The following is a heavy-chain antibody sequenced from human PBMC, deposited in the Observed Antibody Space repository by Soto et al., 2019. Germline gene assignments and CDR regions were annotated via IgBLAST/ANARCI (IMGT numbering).Heavy chain of an antibody. D-gene: IGHD6-19*01. CDR1: GFTFSSYS. Sequence: GGSLRLSCAASGFTFSSYSMNWVRQAPGKGLEWVSSISSSSSYIYYADSVKGRFTISRDNAKNSLYLQMNSLRAEDTAVYYCARLAVAGPDAFDIWGQGTMVTVSS. V-gene: IGHV3-21*01. J-gene: IGHJ3*02. CDR2: ISSSSSYI. CDR3: ARLAVAGPDAFDI.